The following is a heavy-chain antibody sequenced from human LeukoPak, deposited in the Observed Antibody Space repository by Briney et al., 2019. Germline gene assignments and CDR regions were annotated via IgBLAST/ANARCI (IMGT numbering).Heavy chain of an antibody. CDR3: AREGYYYYYMDV. V-gene: IGHV4-59*01. CDR1: GGSISSYY. J-gene: IGHJ6*03. CDR2: IYYSGST. Sequence: NPSETLSLTCTVSGGSISSYYWSWIRQLPGKGLEWIGYIYYSGSTNYNPSLKSRVTISVDTSKNQFSLKLSSVTAADTAVYYCAREGYYYYYMDVWGKGTTVTISS.